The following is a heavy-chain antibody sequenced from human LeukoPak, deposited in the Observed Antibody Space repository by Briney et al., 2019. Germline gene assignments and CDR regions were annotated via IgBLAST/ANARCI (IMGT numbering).Heavy chain of an antibody. V-gene: IGHV1-46*01. D-gene: IGHD2-2*01. J-gene: IGHJ5*02. CDR1: GYTFTSYY. CDR3: ARVAIVVVPAWWFDP. Sequence: ASVKVSCKASGYTFTSYYMHWVRQAPGQGLEWMGIINPSGGSTSYAQKFQGRVTMTRDTSTSTVYMELSSLRSEDTAVYYCARVAIVVVPAWWFDPWGQGTLVTVSS. CDR2: INPSGGST.